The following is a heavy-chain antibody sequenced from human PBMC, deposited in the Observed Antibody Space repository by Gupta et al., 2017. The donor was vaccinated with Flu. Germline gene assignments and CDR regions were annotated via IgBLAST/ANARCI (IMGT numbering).Heavy chain of an antibody. CDR3: AASHSAGDTPFDH. CDR1: RYSFTSYW. V-gene: IGHV5-10-1*01. CDR2: IDPSDSYT. J-gene: IGHJ4*02. Sequence: EVQLVQSGAEVKKPGESLRISCKGSRYSFTSYWINWVRQMPGKGLEWMGRIDPSDSYTNYSPSFQGHVTISVDKSISTAHLQWSSLKASDTGMYYCAASHSAGDTPFDHWGQGTLVTVSS. D-gene: IGHD2-21*02.